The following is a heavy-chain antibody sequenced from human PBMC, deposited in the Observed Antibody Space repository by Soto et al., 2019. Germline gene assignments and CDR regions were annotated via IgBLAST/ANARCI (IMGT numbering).Heavy chain of an antibody. D-gene: IGHD5-12*01. Sequence: GGSLRLSCAASGFTFSSYAMHWVRQAPGKGLEWVAVISYDGSNKYYADSVKGRFTISRDNSKNTLYLQMNSLRAEDTAVYYCARGGYSGYDDAFDIWGQGTMVTVS. CDR1: GFTFSSYA. CDR2: ISYDGSNK. J-gene: IGHJ3*02. CDR3: ARGGYSGYDDAFDI. V-gene: IGHV3-30*04.